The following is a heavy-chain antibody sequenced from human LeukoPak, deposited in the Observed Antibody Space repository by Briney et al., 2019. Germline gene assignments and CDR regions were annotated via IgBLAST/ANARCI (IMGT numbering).Heavy chain of an antibody. CDR3: ARDPDGSGSYPWDY. J-gene: IGHJ4*02. V-gene: IGHV1-2*02. CDR1: GYTFTGYY. D-gene: IGHD3-10*01. Sequence: ASVKVSCKASGYTFTGYYMHWVRQAPGQGLEWMGWINPNGGGTNYAQKFQGRVTMTRDTSISTAYMELSRLRSDDTAVYYCARDPDGSGSYPWDYWGQGTLVTVSS. CDR2: INPNGGGT.